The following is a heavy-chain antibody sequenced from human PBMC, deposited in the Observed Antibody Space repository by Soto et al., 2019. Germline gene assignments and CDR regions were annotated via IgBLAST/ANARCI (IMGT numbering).Heavy chain of an antibody. Sequence: GGSLRLSCAASGFTFSSYWMNWVRQAPGKGLEWVANIKQDGSEKYYVDSVKGRFTISRDNAKNSLYLQMDSLRAEDTAVYYCASYDNSGRIDYWGQGTLVTVSS. V-gene: IGHV3-7*01. D-gene: IGHD3-22*01. CDR1: GFTFSSYW. J-gene: IGHJ4*02. CDR2: IKQDGSEK. CDR3: ASYDNSGRIDY.